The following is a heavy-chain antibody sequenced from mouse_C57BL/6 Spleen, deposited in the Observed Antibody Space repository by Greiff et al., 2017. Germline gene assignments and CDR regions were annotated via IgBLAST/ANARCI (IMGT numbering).Heavy chain of an antibody. D-gene: IGHD2-12*01. CDR3: ARHYSYDGDY. V-gene: IGHV1-52*01. Sequence: QVQLQQPGAELVRPGSSVKLSCKASGYTFTSYWMHWVKQRPIQGLEWIGNIDPSDSETHYNQKFKDKATLTVDKSSSTAYMQLSSLSSDDSAVYYCARHYSYDGDYWGEGTTLTVSS. CDR1: GYTFTSYW. J-gene: IGHJ2*01. CDR2: IDPSDSET.